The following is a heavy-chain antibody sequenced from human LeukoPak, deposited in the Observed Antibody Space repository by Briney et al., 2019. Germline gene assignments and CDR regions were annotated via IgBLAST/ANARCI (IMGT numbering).Heavy chain of an antibody. V-gene: IGHV4-30-4*08. Sequence: PSQTLSLTCTVSGGSISNGDYYWSWIRQPPGKGLEWIGHIYYSGTTYYNPALKSRVTISVDTSKNQFSLKLSSVTAADTAVYYCTRVRADTGPGERCSFHVWGQGTMVTVSS. CDR1: GGSISNGDYY. CDR3: TRVRADTGPGERCSFHV. J-gene: IGHJ3*01. D-gene: IGHD6-19*01. CDR2: IYYSGTT.